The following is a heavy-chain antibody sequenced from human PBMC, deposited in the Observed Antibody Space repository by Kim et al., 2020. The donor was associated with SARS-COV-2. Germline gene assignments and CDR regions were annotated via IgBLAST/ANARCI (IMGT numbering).Heavy chain of an antibody. J-gene: IGHJ5*02. D-gene: IGHD2-15*01. CDR3: ARGSRIPLMNIET. V-gene: IGHV4-30-2*04. Sequence: YNPLRKGRVTISGDVSKNQCSLTLTSVTAADTAVYYCARGSRIPLMNIETWGQGTLVTVSS.